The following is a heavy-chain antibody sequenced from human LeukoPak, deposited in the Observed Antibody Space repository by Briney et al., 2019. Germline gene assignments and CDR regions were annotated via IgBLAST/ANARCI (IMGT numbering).Heavy chain of an antibody. CDR3: ARGQLLHIYYYYYMDL. J-gene: IGHJ6*03. Sequence: GASVKVSCKASGYTFTGYYMHWVRQAPGQGLEWMGWINPNSGGTNYAQKFQGRVTMTRDTSISTAYMELSRLRSDDTAVYYCARGQLLHIYYYYYMDLWGKGTTVTISS. V-gene: IGHV1-2*02. D-gene: IGHD2-15*01. CDR2: INPNSGGT. CDR1: GYTFTGYY.